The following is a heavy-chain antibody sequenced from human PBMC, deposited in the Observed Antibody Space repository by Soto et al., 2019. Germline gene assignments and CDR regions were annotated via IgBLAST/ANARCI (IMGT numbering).Heavy chain of an antibody. D-gene: IGHD6-13*01. CDR3: EKDGRSSWDGRSFGY. CDR2: ISGSGGST. J-gene: IGHJ4*02. CDR1: GFTFSSYA. V-gene: IGHV3-23*01. Sequence: VGSLRLSCAASGFTFSSYAMSCVRQGPGKGLEWVSAISGSGGSTFYADSVKGRLTISRDNSKNTLYLQMNSLRAEDTAVYYCEKDGRSSWDGRSFGYWGKGTLVTSPQ.